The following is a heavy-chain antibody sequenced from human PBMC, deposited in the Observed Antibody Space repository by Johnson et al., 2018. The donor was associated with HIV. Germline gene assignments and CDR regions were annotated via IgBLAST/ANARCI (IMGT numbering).Heavy chain of an antibody. CDR2: ITGSGTVV. D-gene: IGHD5-18*01. CDR1: GFTFSDYY. J-gene: IGHJ3*02. Sequence: QVRLVESGGGLAKPAWSPRLSCAASGFTFSDYYMSWIRQAPGKGLAWVSYITGSGTVVYYADSVKGRFTISRDNDKNTLYLQMNSLRCEDTAVYYCARDQHDSYGGWWYGAFDIWGQGTMVTVSS. V-gene: IGHV3-11*01. CDR3: ARDQHDSYGGWWYGAFDI.